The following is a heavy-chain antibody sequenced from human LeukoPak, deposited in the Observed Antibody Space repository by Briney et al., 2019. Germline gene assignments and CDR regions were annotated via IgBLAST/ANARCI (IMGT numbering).Heavy chain of an antibody. Sequence: SETLSLTCTVSGGSIGRSSYYWGWIRQPPGKGLEWIGNIYYSGKTDYNPSLKSRVTISLDTSKNQFSLKLTSVTAADTAVYYCARQDSSGWLFDYWGQGTLVTVSS. V-gene: IGHV4-39*07. J-gene: IGHJ4*02. D-gene: IGHD6-19*01. CDR2: IYYSGKT. CDR3: ARQDSSGWLFDY. CDR1: GGSIGRSSYY.